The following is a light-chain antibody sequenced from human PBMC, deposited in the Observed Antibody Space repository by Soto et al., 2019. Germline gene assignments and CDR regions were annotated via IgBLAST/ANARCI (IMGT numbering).Light chain of an antibody. Sequence: QSVLTQPPSVSGAPGQRVTISCTGSSSNIGAGYNVHWYQQLPGTAPKLLIYDNNNRPSGVPDRFSGSKSGASASLAITGLQAEDEADYFCQSYDSSLRVFGGGTKVTVL. CDR2: DNN. CDR3: QSYDSSLRV. J-gene: IGLJ3*02. V-gene: IGLV1-40*01. CDR1: SSNIGAGYN.